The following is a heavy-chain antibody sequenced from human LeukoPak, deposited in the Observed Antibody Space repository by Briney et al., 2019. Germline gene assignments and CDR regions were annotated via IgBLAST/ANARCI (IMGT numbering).Heavy chain of an antibody. CDR2: IASDGSST. CDR1: GFTFDDYA. CDR3: TRDWRKAGMDV. V-gene: IGHV3-74*01. J-gene: IGHJ6*02. Sequence: PGRSLRLSCAASGFTFDDYAMHWVRQAPGKGLVWVSRIASDGSSTSYADSVKGRLTISRDNAKNTLYVQMNSLRAEDTAVYYCTRDWRKAGMDVWGQGTTVTVSS. D-gene: IGHD1-1*01.